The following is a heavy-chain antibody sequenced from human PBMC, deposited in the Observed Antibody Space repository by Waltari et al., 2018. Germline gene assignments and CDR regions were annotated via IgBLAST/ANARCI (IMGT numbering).Heavy chain of an antibody. J-gene: IGHJ2*01. V-gene: IGHV4-39*07. CDR1: GGSISSSSYY. Sequence: QLQLQESGPGLVKPSETLSLTCTVSGGSISSSSYYWGWIRQPPGKGLEWIGSIYYCGSTYYNPSLKSRVTISVDTSKNQFSLKLSSVTAADTAVYFCARAPSGGDWYFDLWGRGTLVTVSS. CDR3: ARAPSGGDWYFDL. D-gene: IGHD1-26*01. CDR2: IYYCGST.